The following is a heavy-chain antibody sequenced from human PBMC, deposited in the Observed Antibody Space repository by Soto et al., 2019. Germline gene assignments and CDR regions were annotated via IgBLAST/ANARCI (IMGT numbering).Heavy chain of an antibody. CDR3: AKLSIAARLNYYYYGMDV. D-gene: IGHD6-6*01. CDR1: GFTFSSYA. Sequence: GGSLRLSCAASGFTFSSYAMSWDRQAPGKGLEWVSAISGSGGSTYYADSVKGRFTISRDNSKNTLYLQMNSLRAEDTAVYYCAKLSIAARLNYYYYGMDVWGQGTTVTVSS. CDR2: ISGSGGST. J-gene: IGHJ6*02. V-gene: IGHV3-23*01.